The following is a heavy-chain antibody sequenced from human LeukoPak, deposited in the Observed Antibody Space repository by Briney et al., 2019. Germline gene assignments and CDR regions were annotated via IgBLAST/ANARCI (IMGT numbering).Heavy chain of an antibody. V-gene: IGHV4-59*01. D-gene: IGHD6-13*01. CDR2: IYYSGST. Sequence: PSETLSLTCTVSGGSISSYYWSWIRQPPGKGLEWIGYIYYSGSTNYNPSLKSRVTISVDTSKNQFSLKLSSVTAADTAVYYCARGGYSSSWYTYYFDYWGQGTLVTVSS. J-gene: IGHJ4*02. CDR3: ARGGYSSSWYTYYFDY. CDR1: GGSISSYY.